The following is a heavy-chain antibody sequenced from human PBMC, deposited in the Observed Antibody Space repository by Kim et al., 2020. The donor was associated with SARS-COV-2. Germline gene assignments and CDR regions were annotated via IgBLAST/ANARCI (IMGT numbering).Heavy chain of an antibody. D-gene: IGHD5-12*01. CDR2: ISYDGSNK. CDR1: GFTFSSYG. CDR3: AKDCETWIEMWPGVDY. J-gene: IGHJ4*02. Sequence: GGSLRLSCAASGFTFSSYGMHWVRQAPGKGLEWVAVISYDGSNKYYADSVKGRFTISRDNSKNTLYLQMNSLRSEDTAVYYCAKDCETWIEMWPGVDYWGQGTLVTVSS. V-gene: IGHV3-30*18.